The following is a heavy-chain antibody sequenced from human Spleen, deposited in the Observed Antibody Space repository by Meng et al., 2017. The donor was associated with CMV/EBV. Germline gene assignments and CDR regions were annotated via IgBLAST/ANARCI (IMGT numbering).Heavy chain of an antibody. CDR1: GLTVEDYG. CDR3: GKDLIGTYLGIDY. D-gene: IGHD2/OR15-2a*01. V-gene: IGHV3-43D*03. CDR2: ISWDGKNT. Sequence: GGSLRLSCVASGLTVEDYGMHWVRQAPGKGLEWVSLISWDGKNTYYADSVKGRFTISRDNSKNSLYLRMNSLRAEDSAMYYCGKDLIGTYLGIDYWGQGTLVTVS. J-gene: IGHJ4*02.